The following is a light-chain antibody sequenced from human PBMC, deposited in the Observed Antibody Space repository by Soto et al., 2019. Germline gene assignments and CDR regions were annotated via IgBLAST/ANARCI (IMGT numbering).Light chain of an antibody. CDR2: TNN. Sequence: SVLTQPPSASGTPGQRVTISCSGSNSNIGTNTVNWYQQLPGTAPRLLIYTNNQRPSGVPQRFSGSKTGTSASLAIGGLQSEDGADYYCASWDDRLGAVIFGGGTKVTFL. CDR3: ASWDDRLGAVI. V-gene: IGLV1-44*01. CDR1: NSNIGTNT. J-gene: IGLJ2*01.